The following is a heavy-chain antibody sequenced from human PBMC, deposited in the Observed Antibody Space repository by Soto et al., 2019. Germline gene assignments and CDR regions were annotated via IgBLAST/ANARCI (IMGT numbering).Heavy chain of an antibody. D-gene: IGHD2-15*01. CDR3: ANGGLHGSIDGGLSYFHH. CDR2: FSRSNGVA. Sequence: EVQMLESGGYLVQPGGPLRVSCASGFTFSHYTMAWVRQAPGKGLEWVSGFSRSNGVAYYADSVKGRFTISRDNSKNPVFLQMNSLRAEDTAVYYCANGGLHGSIDGGLSYFHHWDQGTLVTVSS. CDR1: GFTFSHYT. V-gene: IGHV3-23*01. J-gene: IGHJ4*02.